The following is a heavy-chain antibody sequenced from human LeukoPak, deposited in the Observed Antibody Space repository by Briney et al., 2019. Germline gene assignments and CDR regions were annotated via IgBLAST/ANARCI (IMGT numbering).Heavy chain of an antibody. V-gene: IGHV4-59*01. Sequence: SETLSLTCTVSGGSISSYYWSWIRQPPGKGLEWIGHIYYSGSTNYNPSLKSRLTISVDASKNQFSLKLTSVTAADTAVYYCARAYFYGSGSYGLDYWGQGTLVTVSS. D-gene: IGHD3-10*01. J-gene: IGHJ4*02. CDR1: GGSISSYY. CDR3: ARAYFYGSGSYGLDY. CDR2: IYYSGST.